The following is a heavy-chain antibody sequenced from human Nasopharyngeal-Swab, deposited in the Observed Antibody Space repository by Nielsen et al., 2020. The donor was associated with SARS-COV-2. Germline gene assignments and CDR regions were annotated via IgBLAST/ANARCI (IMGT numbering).Heavy chain of an antibody. Sequence: GGSLRLSCAVSGFTFTNYAMSWVPQAPGKGLEWVSMLSRSGSTTYYEDSVKGRFTISRDNSKNTLFLQMNSLRAEDTALYYCAKDRSDSVDYFDHWGQGTLVTVSS. CDR3: AKDRSDSVDYFDH. J-gene: IGHJ4*02. V-gene: IGHV3-23*01. CDR2: LSRSGSTT. CDR1: GFTFTNYA. D-gene: IGHD2-21*02.